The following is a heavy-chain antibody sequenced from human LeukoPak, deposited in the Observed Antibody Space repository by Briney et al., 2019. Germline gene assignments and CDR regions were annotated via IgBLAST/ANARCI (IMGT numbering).Heavy chain of an antibody. CDR3: AKDRLLNCRGDCYIFDY. CDR2: ISGSGDST. Sequence: PGGSLRLSCAASGFTFSSNYMSWVRQAPGKGLEWVSSISGSGDSTFYADSVKGRFSISRDNSKNTLYLQVNGLRTEDTAVYYCAKDRLLNCRGDCYIFDYWGQGTVVTVSS. V-gene: IGHV3-23*01. J-gene: IGHJ4*02. D-gene: IGHD2-21*02. CDR1: GFTFSSNY.